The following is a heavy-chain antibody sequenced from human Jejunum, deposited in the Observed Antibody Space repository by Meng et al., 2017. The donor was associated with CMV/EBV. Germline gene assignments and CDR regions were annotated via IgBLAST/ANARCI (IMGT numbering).Heavy chain of an antibody. CDR1: GFSLSTSGVA. CDR2: IYWNDRK. V-gene: IGHV2-5*01. D-gene: IGHD5-24*01. Sequence: FSGFSLSTSGVAVGWIRQLPGGALEWLAHIYWNDRKFYSTSLRTRLTISEGTSKNQVVLTLANVDPVDTATYYCAHLDGTAYYYYDYWGQGTLVTVSS. J-gene: IGHJ4*02. CDR3: AHLDGTAYYYYDY.